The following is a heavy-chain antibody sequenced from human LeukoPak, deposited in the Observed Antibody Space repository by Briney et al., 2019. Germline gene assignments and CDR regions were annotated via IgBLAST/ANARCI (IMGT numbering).Heavy chain of an antibody. V-gene: IGHV3-7*01. CDR1: GFTFSSYW. J-gene: IGHJ6*02. CDR2: IKQDGSEK. Sequence: GGSLRLSCAASGFTFSSYWMSWVRQVPGKGLEWVANIKQDGSEKYYVDSVKGRFTISRDNAKNSLYLQMNSLRAEDTAVYYCARVEGLSYYYYYYGMDVWGQGTTVTVSS. CDR3: ARVEGLSYYYYYYGMDV. D-gene: IGHD4/OR15-4a*01.